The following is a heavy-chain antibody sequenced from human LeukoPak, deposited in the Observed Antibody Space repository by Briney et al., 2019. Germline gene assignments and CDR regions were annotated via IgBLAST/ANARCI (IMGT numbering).Heavy chain of an antibody. D-gene: IGHD2-21*02. CDR1: GGSISSSSYY. CDR3: AIHPDCGGDCPFAS. CDR2: IYYSGST. Sequence: SETLSLTCTVSGGSISSSSYYWGWIRQPPGKGLEWIGSIYYSGSTYYNPSLKSRVTISVDTSKNQFSLKLSSVTAADTAVYSWAIHPDCGGDCPFASGGQEPLAPVPS. V-gene: IGHV4-39*01. J-gene: IGHJ4*02.